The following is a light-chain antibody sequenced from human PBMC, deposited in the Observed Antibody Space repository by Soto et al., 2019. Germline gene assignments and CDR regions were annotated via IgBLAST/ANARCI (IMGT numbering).Light chain of an antibody. Sequence: QSALTQPASVSGSPGQSITISCTGTISDVGAYNYVSWYQQHPGKAPKLMIYEVSNRPSGVSNRFSGSKSGNTASLTISGLHAEDEADYYCYSYTTSSTRVFGGGTKLTVL. J-gene: IGLJ2*01. V-gene: IGLV2-14*01. CDR1: ISDVGAYNY. CDR2: EVS. CDR3: YSYTTSSTRV.